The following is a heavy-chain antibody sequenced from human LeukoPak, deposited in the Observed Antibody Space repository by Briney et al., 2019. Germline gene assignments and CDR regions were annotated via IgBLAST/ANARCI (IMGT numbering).Heavy chain of an antibody. V-gene: IGHV4-61*02. Sequence: PSETLSLTCTVSGGSISSGSYYWSWIRQPAGKGLEWIGRIYTSGSTNYNPSLKSRVTISVDTSKNQFSLKLSSVTAADTAVYYCARDGGEGCCSGGSCYLYWGQGTLVTVSS. CDR2: IYTSGST. CDR3: ARDGGEGCCSGGSCYLY. J-gene: IGHJ4*02. D-gene: IGHD2-15*01. CDR1: GGSISSGSYY.